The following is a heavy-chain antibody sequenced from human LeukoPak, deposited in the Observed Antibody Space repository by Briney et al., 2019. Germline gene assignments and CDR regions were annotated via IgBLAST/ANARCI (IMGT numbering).Heavy chain of an antibody. CDR1: GYTFTSYA. V-gene: IGHV1-2*02. Sequence: ASVKVSCKASGYTFTSYAMNWVRQAPGQGLEWMGWINPNTGGTNYAQKFQGRVTMTRDTSISTAYMELSRLRSDDTAVYYCARDLDDTATYYFYYYMDVWGKGTTVTVSS. CDR3: ARDLDDTATYYFYYYMDV. D-gene: IGHD5-18*01. CDR2: INPNTGGT. J-gene: IGHJ6*03.